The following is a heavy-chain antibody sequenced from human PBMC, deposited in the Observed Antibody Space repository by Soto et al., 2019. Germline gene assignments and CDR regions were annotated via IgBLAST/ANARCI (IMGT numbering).Heavy chain of an antibody. Sequence: GGSLRLSCTASGFTFGDYAMSWFRQAPGKGLEWVGFIRSKAYGGTTEYAASVKGRFTISRDDSKSIAYLQMNSLKTEDTAVYYCTTRGYSYGSALGYWGQGTLVTVSS. V-gene: IGHV3-49*03. CDR1: GFTFGDYA. CDR2: IRSKAYGGTT. D-gene: IGHD5-18*01. CDR3: TTRGYSYGSALGY. J-gene: IGHJ4*02.